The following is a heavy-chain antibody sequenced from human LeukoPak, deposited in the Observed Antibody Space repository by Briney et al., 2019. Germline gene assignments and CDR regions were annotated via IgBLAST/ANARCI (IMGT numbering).Heavy chain of an antibody. CDR2: INWNGGST. D-gene: IGHD3-16*02. Sequence: GGSLRLSCAASGFTFDDYGMSWVRQAPGKGLEWVSGINWNGGSTGYADSVKGRFTISRDNAKNSLYLQMNSLRAEDTALYYCARVFYDYVWGSYRQYYFDYWGQGTLVTVSS. J-gene: IGHJ4*02. CDR3: ARVFYDYVWGSYRQYYFDY. CDR1: GFTFDDYG. V-gene: IGHV3-20*04.